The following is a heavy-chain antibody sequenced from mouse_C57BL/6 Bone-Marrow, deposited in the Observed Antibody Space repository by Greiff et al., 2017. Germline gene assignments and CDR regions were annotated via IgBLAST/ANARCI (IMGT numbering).Heavy chain of an antibody. CDR2: IYPGDGDT. CDR1: GYAFSSSW. V-gene: IGHV1-82*01. J-gene: IGHJ2*01. D-gene: IGHD1-1*01. CDR3: ARSGYYYGSSYGYFDY. Sequence: VQLVESGPELVKPGASVKISCKASGYAFSSSWMNWVKQRPGKGLEWIGRIYPGDGDTNYNGKFKGKATLTADKSSSTAYMQLSSLTSEDSAVYFCARSGYYYGSSYGYFDYWGQGTTLTVSS.